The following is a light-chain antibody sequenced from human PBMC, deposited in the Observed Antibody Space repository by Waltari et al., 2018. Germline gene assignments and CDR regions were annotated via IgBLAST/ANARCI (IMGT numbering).Light chain of an antibody. Sequence: DIVMTQSPGSLVVSLGERATINCKSGQDILYNSNNKNYLAWYQHKPGQSPKLLFYWASTRASGVPDRFSGSGSGTHFTLTISRVQAEDVAIYYCQQYYKTPSFGGGTKVE. V-gene: IGKV4-1*01. CDR2: WAS. J-gene: IGKJ4*01. CDR1: QDILYNSNNKNY. CDR3: QQYYKTPS.